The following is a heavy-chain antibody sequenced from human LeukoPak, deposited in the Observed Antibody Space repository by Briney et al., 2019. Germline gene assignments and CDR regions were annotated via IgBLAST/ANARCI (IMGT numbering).Heavy chain of an antibody. J-gene: IGHJ4*02. CDR3: ARFPMLLQLWSDY. V-gene: IGHV5-51*01. D-gene: IGHD5-18*01. CDR2: IYPGDSDT. Sequence: GASLKISCKGSGSIFTSYWIGWVRQMPGKGLEWMGIIYPGDSDTRYSPSFQGQVTISADKSISTAYLQWSSLKASDTAMYYCARFPMLLQLWSDYWGQGTLVTVSS. CDR1: GSIFTSYW.